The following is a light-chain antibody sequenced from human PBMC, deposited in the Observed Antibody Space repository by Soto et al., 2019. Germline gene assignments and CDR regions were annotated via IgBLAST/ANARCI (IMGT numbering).Light chain of an antibody. V-gene: IGLV1-47*02. CDR1: SSNIEINL. Sequence: QSVLTQPPSASGTPGQRVTISCSGSSSNIEINLVHWYQHLPGASPRLLIYNNDQRPSGVPDRFSASKSGTSASLAISGLRSEDEADYYCTATDDRLTGPVFGGGTKVTVL. CDR3: TATDDRLTGPV. CDR2: NND. J-gene: IGLJ2*01.